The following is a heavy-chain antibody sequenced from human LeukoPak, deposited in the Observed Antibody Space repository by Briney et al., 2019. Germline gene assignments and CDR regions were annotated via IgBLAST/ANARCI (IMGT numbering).Heavy chain of an antibody. J-gene: IGHJ2*01. Sequence: GGPRTFSCKAPDLTFTNYPWNWVRRAPGKGLEWVSAISGSGTYTYYADSVRGRFTISRDNSRNAVYLHMNGLRAEDTAVYYCATGLW. CDR3: ATGL. CDR2: ISGSGTYT. V-gene: IGHV3-23*01. CDR1: DLTFTNYP.